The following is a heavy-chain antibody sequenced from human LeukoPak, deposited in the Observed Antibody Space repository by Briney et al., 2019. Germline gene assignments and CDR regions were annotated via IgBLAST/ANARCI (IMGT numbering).Heavy chain of an antibody. D-gene: IGHD4-17*01. CDR1: GGSISSSSYY. CDR3: ARKDYGDPNER. V-gene: IGHV4-39*01. Sequence: SETLSLTCTVSGGSISSSSYYWGWIRQPPGKGLEWIGSIYYSGSTYYNPSLKSRVTMSVDTSKNQFSLKLSSVTAADTAVYYCARKDYGDPNERWGQGTLVTVSS. CDR2: IYYSGST. J-gene: IGHJ4*02.